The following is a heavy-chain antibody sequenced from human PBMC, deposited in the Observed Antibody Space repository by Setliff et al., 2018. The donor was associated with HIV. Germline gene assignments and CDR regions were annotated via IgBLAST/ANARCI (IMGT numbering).Heavy chain of an antibody. CDR3: VTSEPYNSSPFH. D-gene: IGHD6-13*01. Sequence: RASVKVSCKASGYTFTNYGVTWVREAPGQGLEWMGWISAHNGNTNYAQNLQGRVTMTTDTSTSTAYMELRSLTSDDTAVYYCVTSEPYNSSPFHWGQGTLVTVSS. CDR1: GYTFTNYG. J-gene: IGHJ4*02. V-gene: IGHV1-18*01. CDR2: ISAHNGNT.